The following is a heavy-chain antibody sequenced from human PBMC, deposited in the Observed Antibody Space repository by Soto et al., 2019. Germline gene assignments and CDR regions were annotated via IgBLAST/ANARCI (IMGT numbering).Heavy chain of an antibody. CDR2: ISSSGSTI. D-gene: IGHD6-13*01. J-gene: IGHJ6*02. V-gene: IGHV3-48*03. CDR1: GFMFSRYA. CDR3: ARDQEAGSFFPYYYGMDV. Sequence: VQLVESGGRVVQPGRSLRLSCAASGFMFSRYAIHWVRQAPGKGLEWVSYISSSGSTIYYADSVKGRFTISRDNAKNSLYLQMDSLRAEDTAVYYCARDQEAGSFFPYYYGMDVWGQGTTVTVSS.